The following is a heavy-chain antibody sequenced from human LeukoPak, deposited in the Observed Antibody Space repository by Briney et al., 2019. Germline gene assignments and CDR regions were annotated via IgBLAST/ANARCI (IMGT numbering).Heavy chain of an antibody. CDR1: GFTFSSYG. CDR3: AGISTMANWFDP. D-gene: IGHD5/OR15-5a*01. V-gene: IGHV3-33*01. Sequence: SGGSLRLSCAASGFTFSSYGMHWVRQAPGKGLEWVAVIWYDGSNKYYADSVKGRFTISRDNSKNTLYLQMNSLRAEDTAVYYCAGISTMANWFDPWGQGTLVTVSS. J-gene: IGHJ5*02. CDR2: IWYDGSNK.